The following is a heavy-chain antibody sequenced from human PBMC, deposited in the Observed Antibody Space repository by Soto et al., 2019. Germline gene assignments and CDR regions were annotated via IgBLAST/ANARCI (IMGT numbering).Heavy chain of an antibody. CDR3: AKDAIPYNGRDDAFDL. CDR2: IGPTEAHAP. V-gene: IGHV3-23*01. Sequence: TGGSLRLSCVASGYPFGDYAMRWVRQAPGKGLEWVSAIGPTEAHAPAYAASVKGRFTISRDNSRNILYLQMTNLRAEDTGVYYCAKDAIPYNGRDDAFDLWGQGTMVTVSS. CDR1: GYPFGDYA. D-gene: IGHD2-2*02. J-gene: IGHJ3*01.